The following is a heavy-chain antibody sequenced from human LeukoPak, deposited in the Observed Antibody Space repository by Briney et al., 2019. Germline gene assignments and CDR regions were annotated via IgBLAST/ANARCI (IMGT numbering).Heavy chain of an antibody. V-gene: IGHV4-61*03. J-gene: IGHJ4*01. D-gene: IGHD3-22*01. CDR3: ARHRDYYDT. Sequence: SSETLSLTCTVSGGSVSSGSYYWSWIRQPPGKGLEWIGYIYYTGSTSYNPSLKSRVTIAVDTSKNHLSLKLSSVTAADTAVYFCARHRDYYDTWGHGTLVTVSS. CDR2: IYYTGST. CDR1: GGSVSSGSYY.